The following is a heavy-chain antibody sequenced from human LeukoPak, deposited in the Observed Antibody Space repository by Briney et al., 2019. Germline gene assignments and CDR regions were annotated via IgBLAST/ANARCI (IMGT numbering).Heavy chain of an antibody. CDR3: ARWAFTAEVVAATD. CDR1: GGSFSGYY. Sequence: SETLSLTCAVYGGSFSGYYWSWIRQPPGKGLEWIGEINHSGSTNYNPSLKSRVTISVDTSKNQFSLKLSSVTAADTAVYYCARWAFTAEVVAATDWGQGTLVTVSS. V-gene: IGHV4-34*01. J-gene: IGHJ4*02. CDR2: INHSGST. D-gene: IGHD2-15*01.